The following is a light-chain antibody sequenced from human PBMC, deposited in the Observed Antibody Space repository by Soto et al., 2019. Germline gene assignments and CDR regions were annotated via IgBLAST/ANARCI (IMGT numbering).Light chain of an antibody. J-gene: IGKJ4*01. Sequence: EIVLTQSPATLSLSPGERATLSCRASQSVSSYLAWYQQKPGQAPRLLIYDASNRATGIPARFSGSGSGTDFILTISSLEPEDFAVYYFQQRSNWPLTFGGGTKVEIK. V-gene: IGKV3-11*01. CDR2: DAS. CDR1: QSVSSY. CDR3: QQRSNWPLT.